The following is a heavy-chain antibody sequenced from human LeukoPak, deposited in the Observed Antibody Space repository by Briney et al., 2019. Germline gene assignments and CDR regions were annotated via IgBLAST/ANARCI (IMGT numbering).Heavy chain of an antibody. CDR1: GYSFTGYY. V-gene: IGHV1-2*02. D-gene: IGHD3/OR15-3a*01. CDR3: ARVKDSPM. Sequence: ASVKVSCKASGYSFTGYYIHWVRQAPGQGLEWMGCINPNSGVTFYGQKFQGRVTMTRDTSISTAYMELSRLRSDDTAVYYCARVKDSPMWGQGTMVTVSS. J-gene: IGHJ3*01. CDR2: INPNSGVT.